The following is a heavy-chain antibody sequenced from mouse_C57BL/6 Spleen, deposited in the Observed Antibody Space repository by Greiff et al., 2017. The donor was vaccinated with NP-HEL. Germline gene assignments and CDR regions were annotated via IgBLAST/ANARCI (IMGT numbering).Heavy chain of an antibody. Sequence: QGLEWIGRIHPSDSDTNYNQKFKGKATLTVDKSSSTAYMQLSSLTSEDSAVYYCAISHYCYGSSSQWYFDVWGTGTTVTVSS. J-gene: IGHJ1*03. CDR2: IHPSDSDT. D-gene: IGHD1-1*01. V-gene: IGHV1-74*01. CDR3: AISHYCYGSSSQWYFDV.